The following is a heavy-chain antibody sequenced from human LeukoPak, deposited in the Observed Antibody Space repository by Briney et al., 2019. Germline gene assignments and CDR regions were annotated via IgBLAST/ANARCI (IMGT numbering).Heavy chain of an antibody. J-gene: IGHJ4*02. CDR1: GGSISSGGYY. CDR2: IYYSGST. V-gene: IGHV4-31*03. Sequence: SQTLSLTCTVSGGSISSGGYYWSWIRQHPGKGLEWIGYIYYSGSTYYNPSLKSRVTISVDTSKNQFSLRLSSVTAADTAVYYCARVGKCDSSGYFCFDYWGQGTLVTVSS. CDR3: ARVGKCDSSGYFCFDY. D-gene: IGHD3-22*01.